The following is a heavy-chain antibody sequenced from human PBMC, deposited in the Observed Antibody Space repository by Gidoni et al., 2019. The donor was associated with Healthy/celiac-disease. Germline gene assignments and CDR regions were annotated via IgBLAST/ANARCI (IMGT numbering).Heavy chain of an antibody. V-gene: IGHV4-59*01. CDR2: IYYSGST. CDR3: AREGQGGNWYFDL. Sequence: QVQLQESGPGLVKPSETLSLTCTVSGGSISSYYWSWIRQPPGKGLEWIGYIYYSGSTNYNPSLKSRVTISVDTSKNQFSLKLSSVTAADTAVYYCAREGQGGNWYFDLWGRGTLVTVSS. J-gene: IGHJ2*01. D-gene: IGHD1-26*01. CDR1: GGSISSYY.